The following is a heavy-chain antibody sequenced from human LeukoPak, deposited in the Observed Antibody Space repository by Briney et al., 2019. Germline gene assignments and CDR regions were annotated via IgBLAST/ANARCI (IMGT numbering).Heavy chain of an antibody. Sequence: SETLSLTCTVSGGSISGYYYNWIRQPPGKGLEWIGYIYYSGSTNYNPPLKSRVTISLDTSKNQFSLKLSSVTTADTAVYYCARSVVTLYWYFDLWGRGTLVTVSS. J-gene: IGHJ2*01. CDR3: ARSVVTLYWYFDL. CDR2: IYYSGST. V-gene: IGHV4-59*01. CDR1: GGSISGYY. D-gene: IGHD4-23*01.